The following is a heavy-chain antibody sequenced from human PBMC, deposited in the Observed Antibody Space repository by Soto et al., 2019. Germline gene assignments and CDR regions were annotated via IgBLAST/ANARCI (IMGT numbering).Heavy chain of an antibody. Sequence: GGSLRLSCVASGFTFSSYGMHWVRQAPGKGLEWVAVMSYDGSHEYYADSVKGRFTISRDNSKTILYLQMNSLRLEDTAVYYCAKGSVLRVVEAPLAILGGVDVWGQGAMVTVSS. V-gene: IGHV3-33*06. CDR3: AKGSVLRVVEAPLAILGGVDV. CDR1: GFTFSSYG. CDR2: MSYDGSHE. J-gene: IGHJ6*02. D-gene: IGHD2-8*01.